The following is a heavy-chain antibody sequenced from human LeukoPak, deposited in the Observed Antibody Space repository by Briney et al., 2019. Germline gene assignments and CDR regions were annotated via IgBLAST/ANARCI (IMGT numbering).Heavy chain of an antibody. CDR2: ISASGGST. Sequence: PGGSLRLSCAASGFTFSSYAMNWVRQAPGKGLEWVSAISASGGSTYYADSVKGRLTISRDNSKNTLYLQMNSLRAEDTAVYYCAKGKRITIFGVLRGGSDWFDPWGQGTLVTVSS. J-gene: IGHJ5*02. V-gene: IGHV3-23*01. CDR1: GFTFSSYA. D-gene: IGHD3-3*01. CDR3: AKGKRITIFGVLRGGSDWFDP.